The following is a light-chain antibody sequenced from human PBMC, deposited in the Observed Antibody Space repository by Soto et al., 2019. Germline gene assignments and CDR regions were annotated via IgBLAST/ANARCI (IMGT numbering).Light chain of an antibody. Sequence: EIVLTQSPGTLSLSPGERATLSCRASQTVSSSYLAWYQQKPGQAPRLLIYGASNRATGIPDRFGGSGSGADFTLTISRLEPEDFAVYYCQHYGSSPRTFGQGTKVEI. CDR2: GAS. CDR1: QTVSSSY. V-gene: IGKV3-20*01. J-gene: IGKJ1*01. CDR3: QHYGSSPRT.